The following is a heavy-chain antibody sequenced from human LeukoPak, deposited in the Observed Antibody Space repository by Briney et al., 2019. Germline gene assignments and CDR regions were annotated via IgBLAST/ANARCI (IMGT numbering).Heavy chain of an antibody. D-gene: IGHD3-9*01. CDR2: ISSSGSII. Sequence: GGSLRLSCAASGFIFSDYYMSWIRQAPGKGLEWVSYISSSGSIIYYADSVKGRFTISRDNAKNSLYLQMNSLRAEDTAVYYCARGAYYDILTGYYSYFDNWGQGTLVTVSS. V-gene: IGHV3-11*04. CDR1: GFIFSDYY. J-gene: IGHJ4*02. CDR3: ARGAYYDILTGYYSYFDN.